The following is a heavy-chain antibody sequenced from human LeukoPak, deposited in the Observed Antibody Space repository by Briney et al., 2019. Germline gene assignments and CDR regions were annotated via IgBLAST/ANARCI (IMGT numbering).Heavy chain of an antibody. CDR2: IYTSGST. D-gene: IGHD6-19*01. CDR1: GGSISSGSYY. J-gene: IGHJ4*02. Sequence: SETLSLTCTVSGGSISSGSYYWSWIRQPAGKGLEWIGRIYTSGSTNYNPSLKSRVTISVDTSKNQFSLKLSSVTAADTAVYYCARSSGWYYYFDYWGQGTLVTVSS. CDR3: ARSSGWYYYFDY. V-gene: IGHV4-61*02.